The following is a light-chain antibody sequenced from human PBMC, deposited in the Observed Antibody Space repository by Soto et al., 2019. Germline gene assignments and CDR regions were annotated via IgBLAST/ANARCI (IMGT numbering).Light chain of an antibody. J-gene: IGLJ1*01. CDR2: DVS. Sequence: QSALTQPRSVSGSPGQSVTLSCTGTSSDVGCYDYVSWYQQHPDKAPKLIIYDVSRRPAGGPDRFSGSKSDNTASLTISGLQAEDDADYYCCSYAGNSRVFGTGPKVTVL. CDR1: SSDVGCYDY. CDR3: CSYAGNSRV. V-gene: IGLV2-11*01.